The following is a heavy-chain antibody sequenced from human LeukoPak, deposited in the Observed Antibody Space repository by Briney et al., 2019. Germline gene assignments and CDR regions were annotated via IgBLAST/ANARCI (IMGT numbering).Heavy chain of an antibody. CDR3: ARGKYSSGWFDY. J-gene: IGHJ4*02. V-gene: IGHV3-11*06. Sequence: GGSLRLSCAASGFTFSDYYMSWIRQAPGKGLEWVSYISSSSSYTNYADSVKGRFTISRDNAKNSLYLQMKSLRAEDTAVYYCARGKYSSGWFDYWGQGTLVTVSS. CDR1: GFTFSDYY. CDR2: ISSSSSYT. D-gene: IGHD6-19*01.